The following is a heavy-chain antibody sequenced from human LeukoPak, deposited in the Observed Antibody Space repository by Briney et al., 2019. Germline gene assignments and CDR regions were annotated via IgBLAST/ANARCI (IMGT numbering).Heavy chain of an antibody. Sequence: GGSLRLSCAASGFTFSSYAMHWVRQAPGKGLEWVAVISYDGSNKYYADSVKGRFTISRDNSKNTLYLQMNSLRAEDTAVYYCARDPGYNYGYDYWGQGTLVTVSS. V-gene: IGHV3-30*14. CDR3: ARDPGYNYGYDY. J-gene: IGHJ4*02. D-gene: IGHD5-18*01. CDR2: ISYDGSNK. CDR1: GFTFSSYA.